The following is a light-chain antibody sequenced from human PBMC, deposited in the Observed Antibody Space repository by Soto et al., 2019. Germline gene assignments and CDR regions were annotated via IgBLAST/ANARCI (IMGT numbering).Light chain of an antibody. V-gene: IGKV3-20*01. CDR3: HHYGRSLWT. CDR1: QTVDSNY. CDR2: GAS. Sequence: EIVLAQSPGTLSLSPGERATLSCRASQTVDSNYLAWYQQRPGQAPRLLIYGASTRAAGVPDRSSGSGSGTDFTLTISRLEPEDSGMYYCHHYGRSLWTFGQGTKAEI. J-gene: IGKJ1*01.